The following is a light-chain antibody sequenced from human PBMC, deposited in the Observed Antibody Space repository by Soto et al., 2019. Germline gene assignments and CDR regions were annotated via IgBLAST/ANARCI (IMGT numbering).Light chain of an antibody. J-gene: IGKJ5*01. CDR2: KVS. V-gene: IGKV2-30*02. Sequence: DVVMTQSPLSLPVTLGQPASISCRSNQSLVHSDGIAYFSWFQQRPGQAPRRLIYKVSNRDSGDAARFSGSGSGTDLALKISRVEAENVGVYYCMQGTHWPITFGQGTRLEIK. CDR3: MQGTHWPIT. CDR1: QSLVHSDGIAY.